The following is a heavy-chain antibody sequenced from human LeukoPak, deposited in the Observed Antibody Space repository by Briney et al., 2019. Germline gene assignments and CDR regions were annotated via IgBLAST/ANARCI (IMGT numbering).Heavy chain of an antibody. CDR3: ARDFEVDY. CDR2: ISYDGSNK. D-gene: IGHD3-3*01. CDR1: GFTFSSYS. J-gene: IGHJ4*02. V-gene: IGHV3-30*03. Sequence: PGGSLRLSCAASGFTFSSYSMNWVRQAPGKGLEWVAVISYDGSNKYYADSVKGRFTISRDNAKNSLYLQMNSLRAEDTAVYYCARDFEVDYWGQGTLVTVSS.